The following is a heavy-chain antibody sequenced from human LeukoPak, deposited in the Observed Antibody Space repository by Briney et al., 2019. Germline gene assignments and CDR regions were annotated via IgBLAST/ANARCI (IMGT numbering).Heavy chain of an antibody. Sequence: PGRSLRLSCAASGFTFSSYSMNWVRQAPGKGLEWVSYISSSSLTIYYADSVKGRFTISRDNAKNSLYLQMNSLRDEDTAVYYCARFYGGDSVGVDYWGQGTLVTVSS. CDR2: ISSSSLTI. V-gene: IGHV3-48*02. CDR3: ARFYGGDSVGVDY. J-gene: IGHJ4*02. D-gene: IGHD4-23*01. CDR1: GFTFSSYS.